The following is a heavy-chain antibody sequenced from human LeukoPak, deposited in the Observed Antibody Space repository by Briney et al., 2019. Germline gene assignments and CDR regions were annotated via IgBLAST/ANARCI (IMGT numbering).Heavy chain of an antibody. CDR1: GFTVSSKY. D-gene: IGHD2-15*01. CDR2: IYSGGST. Sequence: GGSLRLSCAASGFTVSSKYMSWVRQSPWKGLEWASVIYSGGSTYYADSVKGRFTISRDNSKNTVSLQMNSLRAEDMAVYYCAREATQGEAMAYFDYWGQGTLVTVSS. CDR3: AREATQGEAMAYFDY. J-gene: IGHJ4*02. V-gene: IGHV3-66*01.